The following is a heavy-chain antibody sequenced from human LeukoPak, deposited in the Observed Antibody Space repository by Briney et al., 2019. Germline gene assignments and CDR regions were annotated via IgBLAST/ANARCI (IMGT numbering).Heavy chain of an antibody. D-gene: IGHD5-12*01. CDR1: GYTFTSYY. Sequence: ASVKVSCKASGYTFTSYYMHWVRQAPGQGLEWMGWINPNSGGTNYAQKFQGWVTMTRDTSISTAYMGLSRLRSDDTAAYYCARGGLIDSGYDWRLYYYYHYGMDVWGQGTTVTVSS. J-gene: IGHJ6*02. V-gene: IGHV1-2*04. CDR3: ARGGLIDSGYDWRLYYYYHYGMDV. CDR2: INPNSGGT.